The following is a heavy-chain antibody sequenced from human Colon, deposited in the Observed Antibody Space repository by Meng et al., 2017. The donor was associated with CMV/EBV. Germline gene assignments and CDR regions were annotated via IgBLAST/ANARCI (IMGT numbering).Heavy chain of an antibody. J-gene: IGHJ4*02. CDR3: AKALTLAVAGPIDY. D-gene: IGHD6-19*01. CDR2: ISWNSGSI. Sequence: GGSLRLSCAASGFTFDDYAMHWVRQAPGKGLEWVSGISWNSGSIDYADSVKGRFTISRDNAKNSLYLQMNSLRAEDMALYYCAKALTLAVAGPIDYWGRGTLVTVSS. CDR1: GFTFDDYA. V-gene: IGHV3-9*03.